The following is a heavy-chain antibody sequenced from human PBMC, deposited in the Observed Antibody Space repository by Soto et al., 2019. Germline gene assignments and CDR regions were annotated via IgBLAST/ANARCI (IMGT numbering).Heavy chain of an antibody. Sequence: SETLSLTCTVSGGSISSYYWSWIRQPPGKGLEWIGYIYYSGSTNYNPSLKSRVTISVDTSKNHFSLKLSSVTAADTAVYYCARQRGYSYGYRYNYYYYYMDVWGKGTTVTVSS. CDR1: GGSISSYY. J-gene: IGHJ6*03. D-gene: IGHD5-18*01. V-gene: IGHV4-59*01. CDR3: ARQRGYSYGYRYNYYYYYMDV. CDR2: IYYSGST.